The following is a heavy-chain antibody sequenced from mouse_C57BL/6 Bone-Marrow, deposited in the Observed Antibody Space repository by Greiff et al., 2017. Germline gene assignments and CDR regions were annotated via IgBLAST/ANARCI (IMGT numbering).Heavy chain of an antibody. CDR1: GYTFTSYW. CDR2: IDPSDSYT. CDR3: ASEDY. Sequence: VQLQQPGAELVMPGASVKLSCKASGYTFTSYWMHWVKQRPGQGLEWIGEIDPSDSYTNYNQKFKGKSTLTVDKSSSTAYMQLSSLTSEDSALYYCASEDYWGQGTTLTVSS. J-gene: IGHJ2*01. V-gene: IGHV1-69*01.